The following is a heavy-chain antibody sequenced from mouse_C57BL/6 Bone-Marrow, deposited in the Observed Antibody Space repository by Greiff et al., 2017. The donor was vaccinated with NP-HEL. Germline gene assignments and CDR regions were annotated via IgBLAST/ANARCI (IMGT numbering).Heavy chain of an antibody. J-gene: IGHJ4*01. D-gene: IGHD1-1*01. Sequence: QVQLQQSGPELVKPGASVKISCKASGYAFSSSWMNWVKQRPGKGLEWIGRIYPGDGDTNYNGKFKGKATLTADKSSSTAYMQLSSLTSEDSAVYFTVVAPYAMDYWGQGTSVTVSS. V-gene: IGHV1-82*01. CDR2: IYPGDGDT. CDR3: VVAPYAMDY. CDR1: GYAFSSSW.